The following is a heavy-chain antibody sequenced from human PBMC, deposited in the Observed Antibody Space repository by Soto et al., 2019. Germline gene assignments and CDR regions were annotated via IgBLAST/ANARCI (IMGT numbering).Heavy chain of an antibody. Sequence: EVQLVESGGGLVQPGGSLRLSCAASGFTFSSYSMNWVRQAPGKGLEWVSYISSSSSTIYYADSVKGRFTISRDNAKNSLYLQLNSLRDEDTSGYYCAREGGSYNWFDPWGQGALVTVSS. V-gene: IGHV3-48*02. CDR3: AREGGSYNWFDP. J-gene: IGHJ5*02. CDR1: GFTFSSYS. CDR2: ISSSSSTI. D-gene: IGHD3-10*01.